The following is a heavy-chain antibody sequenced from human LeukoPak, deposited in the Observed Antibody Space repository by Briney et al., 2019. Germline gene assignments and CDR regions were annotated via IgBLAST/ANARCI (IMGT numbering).Heavy chain of an antibody. CDR1: GYTFTGYY. CDR2: INPNSGGT. J-gene: IGHJ6*02. D-gene: IGHD6-13*01. CDR3: ARDLSAAGTSSYYYYYGMDV. Sequence: GASVKVSCKASGYTFTGYYMHWVRQAPGQGLEWMGWINPNSGGTNYAQKFQGWVTMTRDTSISTAYMELSRLRSDDTAVYYCARDLSAAGTSSYYYYYGMDVWGQGTTVTVSS. V-gene: IGHV1-2*04.